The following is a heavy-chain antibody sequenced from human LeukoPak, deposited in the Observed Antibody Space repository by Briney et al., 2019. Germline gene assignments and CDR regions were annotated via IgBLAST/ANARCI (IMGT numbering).Heavy chain of an antibody. V-gene: IGHV1-18*01. D-gene: IGHD1-26*01. CDR3: ARVVVGATDVDAFDI. J-gene: IGHJ3*02. Sequence: KLQGRVTMTTDTSTSTAYMELRSLRSDDTAVYYCARVVVGATDVDAFDIWGQGTMVTVSS.